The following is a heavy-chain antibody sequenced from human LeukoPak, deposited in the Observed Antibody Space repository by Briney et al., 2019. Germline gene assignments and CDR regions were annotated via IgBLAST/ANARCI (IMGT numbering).Heavy chain of an antibody. CDR3: AEAKSYYSNYDY. Sequence: GGSLRLSCAASGFTFSNYGMSWVRQAPGKGLEWVSVISGSGANTYYADSVKGRFTISRDNSKNTLYLQVNSLRAEDTAVYYCAEAKSYYSNYDYWGQGTLVTVSS. D-gene: IGHD4-11*01. J-gene: IGHJ4*02. CDR1: GFTFSNYG. V-gene: IGHV3-23*01. CDR2: ISGSGANT.